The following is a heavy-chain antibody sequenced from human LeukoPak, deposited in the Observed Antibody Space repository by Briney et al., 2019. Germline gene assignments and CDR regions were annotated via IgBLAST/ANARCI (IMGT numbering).Heavy chain of an antibody. J-gene: IGHJ4*02. CDR2: IYTSGST. Sequence: SETLSLTCTVSGGSISSSSYYWSWIRQPAGKGLEWIGRIYTSGSTNYNPSLKSRVTMSVDTSKNQFSLKLSSVTAADTAVYYCARDFDDFWSGYYYFDYWGQGTLVTVSS. CDR1: GGSISSSSYY. V-gene: IGHV4-61*02. D-gene: IGHD3-3*01. CDR3: ARDFDDFWSGYYYFDY.